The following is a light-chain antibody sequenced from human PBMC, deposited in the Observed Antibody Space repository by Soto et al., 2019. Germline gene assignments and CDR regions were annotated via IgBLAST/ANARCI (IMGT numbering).Light chain of an antibody. Sequence: CALTQPASVSGSAGQSITISCTGTSTDVGGYKYVSWYQQHPGKAPKLMIYDVTSRPSGISNRFSGSKSGNTAFLIISGLQAEDEADYYCISYTSSDTYVFGTGTKVTVL. CDR2: DVT. CDR1: STDVGGYKY. V-gene: IGLV2-14*01. CDR3: ISYTSSDTYV. J-gene: IGLJ1*01.